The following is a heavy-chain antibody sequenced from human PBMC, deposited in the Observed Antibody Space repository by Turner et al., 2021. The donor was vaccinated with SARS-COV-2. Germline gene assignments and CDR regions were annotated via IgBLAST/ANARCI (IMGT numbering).Heavy chain of an antibody. D-gene: IGHD7-27*01. J-gene: IGHJ4*02. CDR3: ARGRTGASYYFDY. CDR1: GFTFGKYA. V-gene: IGHV3-49*03. Sequence: EGRVVECGGGLVHPGRSLRLPCTASGFTFGKYAMSWIRRAPGKGVEWVGLIRRTNFGGTTEYATSVRGRFNVSRDNSRTIAYLHMSSLKTEDTAVYYCARGRTGASYYFDYWGQGILVTVSS. CDR2: IRRTNFGGTT.